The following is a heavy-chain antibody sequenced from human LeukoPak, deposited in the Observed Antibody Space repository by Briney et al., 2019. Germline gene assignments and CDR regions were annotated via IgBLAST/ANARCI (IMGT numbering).Heavy chain of an antibody. CDR3: AKVGVRNYYDSSGYSFPFDY. J-gene: IGHJ4*02. CDR2: ISGSGGST. D-gene: IGHD3-22*01. CDR1: GFTFSSYA. V-gene: IGHV3-23*01. Sequence: PGGSLRLSCAASGFTFSSYAMSWVCQAPGKGLEWVSAISGSGGSTYYADSVKGRFTISRDNSKNTLYLQMNSLRAEDTAVYYCAKVGVRNYYDSSGYSFPFDYWGQGTLVTVSS.